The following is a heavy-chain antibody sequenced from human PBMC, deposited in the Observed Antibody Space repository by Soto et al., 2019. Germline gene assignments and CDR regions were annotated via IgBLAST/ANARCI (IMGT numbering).Heavy chain of an antibody. V-gene: IGHV3-23*01. CDR1: GFSFCNYC. D-gene: IGHD3-3*01. Sequence: PGGSXRLSCVPSGFSFCNYCMSLVRQAPGKGLSWVSSISGSGEITYYADSVKGRFTISRHNSNNQLYLEVNKLRAEDTALYYCAKDQYYGGTNNSLDSWGQGVLVTVSS. CDR2: ISGSGEIT. CDR3: AKDQYYGGTNNSLDS. J-gene: IGHJ5*01.